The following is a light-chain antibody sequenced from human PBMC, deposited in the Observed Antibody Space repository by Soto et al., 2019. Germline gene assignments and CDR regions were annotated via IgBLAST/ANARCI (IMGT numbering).Light chain of an antibody. Sequence: DIVMTQSPDSLALSLGGRATINCRSSKSVLDSSNSLNYLAWYQQNTGQPPKLLNYWASTRESRVPGRFSGGGSGTDYPLTTSSLQAEDVPFYYCQQYYCILRTFGQGAKVEIK. J-gene: IGKJ1*01. CDR2: WAS. CDR1: KSVLDSSNSLNY. V-gene: IGKV4-1*01. CDR3: QQYYCILRT.